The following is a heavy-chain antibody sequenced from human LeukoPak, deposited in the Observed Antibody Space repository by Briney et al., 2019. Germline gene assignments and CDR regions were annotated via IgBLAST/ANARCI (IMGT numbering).Heavy chain of an antibody. J-gene: IGHJ6*02. CDR1: GFTFSSYW. CDR3: ARDRLLFRDYYGMDV. Sequence: GGSLRLSCAASGFTFSSYWMHWVRQAPGKGLVWVSRINSDGSSTSYADSVKGRFTISRDNAKNTLYLQMNNLRAEDTAVYYCARDRLLFRDYYGMDVWGQGTTVTVSS. V-gene: IGHV3-74*01. CDR2: INSDGSST. D-gene: IGHD2-21*01.